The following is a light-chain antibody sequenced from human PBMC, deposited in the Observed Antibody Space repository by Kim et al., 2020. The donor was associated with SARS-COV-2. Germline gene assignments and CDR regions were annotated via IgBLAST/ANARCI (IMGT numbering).Light chain of an antibody. CDR2: GAS. Sequence: VSPGERATLSCRASQSVSSSLAWYQQKPGQAPRLLIYGASTRATGIPARFSGSGSGTEFTLTISSLQSEDFAVYYCQQYNNWPLYTFGQGTKLEI. J-gene: IGKJ2*01. CDR1: QSVSSS. V-gene: IGKV3-15*01. CDR3: QQYNNWPLYT.